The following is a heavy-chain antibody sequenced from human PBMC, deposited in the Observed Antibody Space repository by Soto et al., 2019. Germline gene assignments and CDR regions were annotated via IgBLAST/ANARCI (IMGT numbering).Heavy chain of an antibody. CDR2: IKQDETEK. J-gene: IGHJ4*02. CDR3: ARLVSAAANDY. CDR1: GFTFSSYW. Sequence: EVQLVESGGGLVHPGGSLRLSCAASGFTFSSYWMSWVRQAPGKGLEWVANIKQDETEKYYVDSVKGRFTISRDNAKNSLYLQMNSLRAEDTAVYYCARLVSAAANDYWGQGTLVTVSS. D-gene: IGHD2-15*01. V-gene: IGHV3-7*04.